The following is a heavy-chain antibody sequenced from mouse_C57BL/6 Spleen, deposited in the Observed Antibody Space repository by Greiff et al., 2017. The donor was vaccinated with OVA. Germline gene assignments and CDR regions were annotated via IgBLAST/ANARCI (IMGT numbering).Heavy chain of an antibody. J-gene: IGHJ1*03. CDR1: GFTFSSYG. V-gene: IGHV5-6*01. CDR3: ARRAGNWYFDV. D-gene: IGHD3-3*01. Sequence: EVHLVESGGDLVKPGGSLKLSCAASGFTFSSYGMSWVRQTPDKRLEWVATISSGGSYTYYPDSVKGRFAISRDNAKNTLYLQMSSLKSEDTAMYYCARRAGNWYFDVWGTGTTVTVSS. CDR2: ISSGGSYT.